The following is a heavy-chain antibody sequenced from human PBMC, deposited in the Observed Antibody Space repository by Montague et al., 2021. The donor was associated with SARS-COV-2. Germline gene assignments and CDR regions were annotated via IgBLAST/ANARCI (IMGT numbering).Heavy chain of an antibody. Sequence: PALVKPTQTLTLTCTLSGFSVSTSGLCVSWIRQPPGKALEWLALIDWDDDTYYSTSLKTRLAISKDTSKNQVVLTMTDMDPVDTGTYYCARIPEYSSGGGPDWYLDLWGRGTLVTVSS. J-gene: IGHJ2*01. CDR2: IDWDDDT. V-gene: IGHV2-70*01. CDR1: GFSVSTSGLC. CDR3: ARIPEYSSGGGPDWYLDL. D-gene: IGHD6-19*01.